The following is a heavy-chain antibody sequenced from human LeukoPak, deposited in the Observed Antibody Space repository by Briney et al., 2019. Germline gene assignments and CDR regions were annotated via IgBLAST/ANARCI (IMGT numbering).Heavy chain of an antibody. J-gene: IGHJ3*02. CDR3: ARSTYYDSSGSSASAFDI. CDR2: IYTSGST. D-gene: IGHD3-22*01. Sequence: SETLSLTCTISGGSISSYYWSWIRQPAGKGLEWIGRIYTSGSTNYNPSLKSRVTMSVDTSKNQFSLKLSSVTAADTAVYYCARSTYYDSSGSSASAFDIWGHGTMVTVSS. CDR1: GGSISSYY. V-gene: IGHV4-4*07.